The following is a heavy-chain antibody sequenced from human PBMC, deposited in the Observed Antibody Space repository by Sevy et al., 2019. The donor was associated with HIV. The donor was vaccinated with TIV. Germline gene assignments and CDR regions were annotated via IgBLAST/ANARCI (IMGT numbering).Heavy chain of an antibody. CDR2: ISDTGTSP. CDR1: GFTFSTYS. V-gene: IGHV3-23*01. CDR3: AKFDGDFPYFDF. D-gene: IGHD7-27*01. Sequence: GGSLRLSCAASGFTFSTYSMTWVRQAPRKGLEWGPVISDTGTSPSYTDSVEGRFSISRANSKSTLFLNINSLRAEDTALYSSAKFDGDFPYFDFWGLGTLVTVSS. J-gene: IGHJ4*02.